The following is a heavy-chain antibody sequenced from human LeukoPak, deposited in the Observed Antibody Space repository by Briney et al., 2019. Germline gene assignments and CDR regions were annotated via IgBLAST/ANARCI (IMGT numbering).Heavy chain of an antibody. CDR1: GFSLSPSGMG. CDR3: ARRFTGGWSFDF. CDR2: IYWDDDK. J-gene: IGHJ4*01. Sequence: GPTQINPTQTLTLTCTFSGFSLSPSGMGVGWTRQPPGKALEWLALIYWDDDKRYSPSLKSRLTITKDTSKNQVVLTMTNMDPVDTATYYCARRFTGGWSFDFWGQGTLVTVSS. D-gene: IGHD6-19*01. V-gene: IGHV2-5*02.